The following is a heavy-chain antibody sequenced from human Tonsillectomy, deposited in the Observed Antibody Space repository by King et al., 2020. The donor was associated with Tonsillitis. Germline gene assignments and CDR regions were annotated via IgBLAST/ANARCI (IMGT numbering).Heavy chain of an antibody. J-gene: IGHJ4*02. CDR3: AKDPTYYKTTYYFDY. Sequence: VQLVESGGGLVQPGGSLRVSCAASGFTFSSYAMSWVRQAPGKGLEWVSLISGGGGGPYYADSVKGRFTISRDNSKNTLYLQMNSLRVEDTAVYYCAKDPTYYKTTYYFDYWGQGTLVTVSS. D-gene: IGHD3-10*01. V-gene: IGHV3-23*04. CDR1: GFTFSSYA. CDR2: ISGGGGGP.